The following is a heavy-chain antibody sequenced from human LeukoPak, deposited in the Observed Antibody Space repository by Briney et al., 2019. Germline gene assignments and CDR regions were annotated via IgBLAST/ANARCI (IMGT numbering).Heavy chain of an antibody. CDR2: IYYSGST. J-gene: IGHJ4*02. D-gene: IGHD5-24*01. Sequence: SETLSLTCTVSGGSINSSSYYWGWIRQPPGKGLEWIGSIYYSGSTYYNPSLKSRVTISEDMSKNQFSLKLTSVTAADTAVYYCARLRPADAVWGKGTLVTVSS. V-gene: IGHV4-39*01. CDR1: GGSINSSSYY. CDR3: ARLRPADAV.